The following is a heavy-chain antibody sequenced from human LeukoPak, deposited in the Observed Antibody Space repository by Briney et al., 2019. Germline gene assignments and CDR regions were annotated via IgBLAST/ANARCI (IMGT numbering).Heavy chain of an antibody. D-gene: IGHD7-27*01. CDR1: GSTFSNYA. J-gene: IGHJ4*02. CDR2: IRVTDNT. V-gene: IGHV3-23*01. CDR3: AKGTGDMGYYFDY. Sequence: GGSLRLSCAASGSTFSNYAMNWVRQAPGKGLEWVSGIRVTDNTYYADSVKGRFTISRDNSENTLYLQMSGLRAEDTAVYYCAKGTGDMGYYFDYWGQGTLVTVSS.